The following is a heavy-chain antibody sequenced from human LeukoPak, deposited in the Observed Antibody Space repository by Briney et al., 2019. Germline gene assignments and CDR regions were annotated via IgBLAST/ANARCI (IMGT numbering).Heavy chain of an antibody. D-gene: IGHD2-2*01. CDR3: ARDPAQARGFDP. Sequence: SETLSLTCTVSGGSISSGGYYWSWIRQHPGKGLEWIGYIYYSGSTYYNPSLKSRDTISVDTSKNQFSLKLSSVTAADTAVYYCARDPAQARGFDPWGQGTLVTVSS. V-gene: IGHV4-31*03. CDR1: GGSISSGGYY. CDR2: IYYSGST. J-gene: IGHJ5*02.